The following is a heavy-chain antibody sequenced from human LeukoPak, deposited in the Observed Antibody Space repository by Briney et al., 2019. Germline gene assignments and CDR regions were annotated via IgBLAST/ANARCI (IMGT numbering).Heavy chain of an antibody. CDR1: GFTFSSYD. CDR3: AKRRSRNMITFGGVENWFDP. V-gene: IGHV3-30*18. D-gene: IGHD3-16*01. CDR2: ISFDGSNK. J-gene: IGHJ5*02. Sequence: GGSLRLSCAASGFTFSSYDMHWVRQAPGKGLEWVAVISFDGSNKYYADSVKGRFTISRDNSKNTLYLQMNSLRAEDTAVYYCAKRRSRNMITFGGVENWFDPWGQGTLVTVSS.